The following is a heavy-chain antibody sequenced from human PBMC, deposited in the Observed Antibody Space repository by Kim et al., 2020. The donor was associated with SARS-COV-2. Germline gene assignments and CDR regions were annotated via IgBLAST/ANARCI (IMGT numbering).Heavy chain of an antibody. V-gene: IGHV3-23*01. CDR3: ATRPWNGGGCYFQS. CDR1: GFTFSNYD. J-gene: IGHJ4*02. CDR2: ISGPGDST. D-gene: IGHD6-19*01. Sequence: GVSLRLSCVGYGFTFSNYDMGWVRQAPGEGLEWVSSISGPGDSTTYADSMRGRFTISRDNSKNTLYVQMNSLRADDTAIYYCATRPWNGGGCYFQSWGQGTLVTVSS.